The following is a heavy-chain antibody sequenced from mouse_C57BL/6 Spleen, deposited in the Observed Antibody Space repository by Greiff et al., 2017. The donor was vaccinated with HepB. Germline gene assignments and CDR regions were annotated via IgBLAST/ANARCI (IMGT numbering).Heavy chain of an antibody. CDR2: IYPGDGDT. CDR1: GYAFSSSW. Sequence: VQLQQSGPELVKPGASVKISCKASGYAFSSSWMNWVKQRPGKGLEWIGRIYPGDGDTNYNGKFKGKATLTADKSSSTAYMQLSSLTSEDSAVYFCARWVLSDYEGYFDYWGQGTTLTVSS. V-gene: IGHV1-82*01. D-gene: IGHD2-4*01. J-gene: IGHJ2*01. CDR3: ARWVLSDYEGYFDY.